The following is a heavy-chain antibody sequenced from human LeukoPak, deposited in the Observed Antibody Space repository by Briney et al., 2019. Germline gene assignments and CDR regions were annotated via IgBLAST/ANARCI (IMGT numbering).Heavy chain of an antibody. CDR3: VRESFSRGDFN. Sequence: GGSLRLSCAASGFTFRNYWMTWVRQAPRKGLEWVATIRYDGDEKFYVDSVTGRFTISRDNAKNSLFLHMNSLAAEDTAVYYCVRESFSRGDFNWGQGTLVSVSS. CDR2: IRYDGDEK. J-gene: IGHJ4*02. V-gene: IGHV3-7*01. D-gene: IGHD7-27*01. CDR1: GFTFRNYW.